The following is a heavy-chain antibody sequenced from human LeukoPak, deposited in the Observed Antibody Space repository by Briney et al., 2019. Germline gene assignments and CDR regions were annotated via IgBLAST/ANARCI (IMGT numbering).Heavy chain of an antibody. CDR3: AREGRQDYVYFDH. D-gene: IGHD4-17*01. CDR2: INYSGST. J-gene: IGHJ4*02. CDR1: SASVSSHH. Sequence: PSETLSLTCAVSSASVSSHHWAWIRQPPGKGLEWIGYINYSGSTNYNPSLKSRVTMSVDTSKNQFSLKLSSVTAADTAMYYCAREGRQDYVYFDHWGQGSLVTVSS. V-gene: IGHV4-59*02.